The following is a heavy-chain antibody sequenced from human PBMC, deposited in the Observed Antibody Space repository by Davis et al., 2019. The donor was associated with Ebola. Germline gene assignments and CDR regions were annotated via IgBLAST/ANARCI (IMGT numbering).Heavy chain of an antibody. CDR2: ISNSGSA. CDR1: GDSITDYQ. D-gene: IGHD3-16*01. J-gene: IGHJ4*02. Sequence: GSLRLSCTVSGDSITDYQWSWIRQPPGTGLEWIGYISNSGSANYNPSLKSRATISLETSKNQFFLRVNSMTAADTAVYYCARVGAATGGELDYWGQGALVTVSP. V-gene: IGHV4-59*01. CDR3: ARVGAATGGELDY.